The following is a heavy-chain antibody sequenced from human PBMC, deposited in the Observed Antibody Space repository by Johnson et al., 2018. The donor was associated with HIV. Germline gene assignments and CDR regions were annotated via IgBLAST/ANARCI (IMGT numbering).Heavy chain of an antibody. V-gene: IGHV3-13*01. Sequence: VQLVESGGGLVQPGGSLRLSCVTSGFTFSSYDMHWVRQATGKGLEWVSTIGTAGDTYYPGSVKGRFTVSREDAKNSLYLQMNSLRAGDTALYYCARAVCRGGRCYSHDAFDIWGQGTMVTVSS. J-gene: IGHJ3*02. CDR2: IGTAGDT. D-gene: IGHD2-15*01. CDR3: ARAVCRGGRCYSHDAFDI. CDR1: GFTFSSYD.